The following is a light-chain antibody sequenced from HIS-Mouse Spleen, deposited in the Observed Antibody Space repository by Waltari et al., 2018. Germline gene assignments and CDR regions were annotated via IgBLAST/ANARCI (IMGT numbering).Light chain of an antibody. CDR2: AAS. Sequence: DIQLTQSQSFLSASVGDRVTITCRASQGISSYLAWYQQKPGKAPKLLIYAASTLQSGVPSRFSGSGSGTEFTLTISSLQPEDFATYDCQQLNSYPPTFGQGTKVEIK. V-gene: IGKV1-9*01. CDR3: QQLNSYPPT. J-gene: IGKJ1*01. CDR1: QGISSY.